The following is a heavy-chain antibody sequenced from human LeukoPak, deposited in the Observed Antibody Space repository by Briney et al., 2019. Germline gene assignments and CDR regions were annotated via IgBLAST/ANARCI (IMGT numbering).Heavy chain of an antibody. CDR1: GFTFSSYA. J-gene: IGHJ6*02. V-gene: IGHV4-34*01. CDR3: ARSRGYSYGYLPYYYYGMDV. D-gene: IGHD5-18*01. Sequence: PGGSLRLSCAASGFTFSSYAMSWVRQPPGKGLEWIGEINHSGSTNYNPSLKSRVTISVDTSKNQFSLKLSSVTAADTAVYYCARSRGYSYGYLPYYYYGMDVWGQGTTVTVSS. CDR2: INHSGST.